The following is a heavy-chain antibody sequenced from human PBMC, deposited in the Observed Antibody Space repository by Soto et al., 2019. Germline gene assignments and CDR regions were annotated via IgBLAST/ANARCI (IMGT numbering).Heavy chain of an antibody. CDR2: INHSGST. V-gene: IGHV4-34*01. D-gene: IGHD4-17*01. CDR1: GGSFSGYY. J-gene: IGHJ6*02. Sequence: PSETLSLTCAVYGGSFSGYYWSWIRQPPGKGLEWIGEINHSGSTNYNPSLKSRVTISVDTSKNQFSLKLSSVTAADTAVYYCASPLTTVTHYYYGLAVWGQGTTVTGSS. CDR3: ASPLTTVTHYYYGLAV.